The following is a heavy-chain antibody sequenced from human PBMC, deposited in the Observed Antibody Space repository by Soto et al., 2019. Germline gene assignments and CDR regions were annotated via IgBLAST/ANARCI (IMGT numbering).Heavy chain of an antibody. Sequence: VASVKVSCKASGGTFSSHAISWVRQAPGQGLEWMGGIIPIFGTANYAQKFQGRVTITADESTSTAYMELSSLRSEDTAVYYCASVLSGYPRDFDYWGQGTLVTVSS. CDR2: IIPIFGTA. CDR3: ASVLSGYPRDFDY. D-gene: IGHD3-22*01. J-gene: IGHJ4*02. CDR1: GGTFSSHA. V-gene: IGHV1-69*13.